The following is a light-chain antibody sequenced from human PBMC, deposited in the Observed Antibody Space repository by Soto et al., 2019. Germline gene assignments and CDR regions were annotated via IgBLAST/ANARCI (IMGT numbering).Light chain of an antibody. CDR3: SSYAGSNNARTVV. CDR1: SSDVGGYNY. V-gene: IGLV2-8*01. J-gene: IGLJ2*01. CDR2: EVS. Sequence: QSALTQPPSASGSPGQSVTISCTGTSSDVGGYNYVSWYQQHPGKAPKLMIYEVSKRPSGVPDRFSGSKSGNTASLTVSGLQAEDEADYYCSSYAGSNNARTVVFSGGTKLTVL.